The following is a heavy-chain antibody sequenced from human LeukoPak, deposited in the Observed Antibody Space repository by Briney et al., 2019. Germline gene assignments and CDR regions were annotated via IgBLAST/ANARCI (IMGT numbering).Heavy chain of an antibody. CDR2: IYSGGST. J-gene: IGHJ4*02. CDR3: ARVKMIVVVQAFDY. Sequence: GGSLRLSCAASGFTVSSNYMSWVRQAPGKGLEWVSVIYSGGSTYYAASVKGRFTISRDSSKNTLYLQMNSLRAEDTAVYYCARVKMIVVVQAFDYWGQGTLVTVSS. CDR1: GFTVSSNY. D-gene: IGHD3-22*01. V-gene: IGHV3-66*02.